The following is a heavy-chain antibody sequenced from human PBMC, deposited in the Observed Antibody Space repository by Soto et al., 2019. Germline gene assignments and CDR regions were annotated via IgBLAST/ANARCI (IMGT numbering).Heavy chain of an antibody. D-gene: IGHD3-22*01. CDR3: AKDHRYRAHYYDSSGYYPDY. Sequence: PGGSLRLSCAASGFTFSSYGMHWVHQAPGKGLEWVAVISYDGSNKYYADSVKGRFTISRDNSKNTLYLQMNSLRAEDTAVYYCAKDHRYRAHYYDSSGYYPDYWGQGTLVTVSS. CDR1: GFTFSSYG. J-gene: IGHJ4*02. V-gene: IGHV3-30*18. CDR2: ISYDGSNK.